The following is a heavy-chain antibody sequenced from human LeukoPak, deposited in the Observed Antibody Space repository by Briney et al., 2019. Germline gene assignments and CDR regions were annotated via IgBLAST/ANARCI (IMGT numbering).Heavy chain of an antibody. Sequence: SETLSLTCTVSGGSISSYYWSWIRQPPGKGLEWIGYISYSGSTNYNPSLKSRVTISVDTSKNQFSLKLSSVTAADTAVYYCARDRFAGYYYDSSGYGMDVWGQGTTVTVSS. CDR3: ARDRFAGYYYDSSGYGMDV. CDR1: GGSISSYY. CDR2: ISYSGST. V-gene: IGHV4-59*01. D-gene: IGHD3-22*01. J-gene: IGHJ6*02.